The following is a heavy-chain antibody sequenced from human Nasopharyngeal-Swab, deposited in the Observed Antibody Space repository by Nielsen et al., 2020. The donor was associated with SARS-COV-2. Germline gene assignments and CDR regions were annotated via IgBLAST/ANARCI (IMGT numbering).Heavy chain of an antibody. CDR2: IFPGDSDT. CDR3: ARTDYGDNGDAFDI. J-gene: IGHJ3*02. Sequence: GESLKISCKGSGYSFTSYWIAWVRQMPGKGLEWMGIIFPGDSDTRYSPSFQGQVTISADKSINTAYLQWNSLKASDTAMFYCARTDYGDNGDAFDIWGQGTMVTVSS. CDR1: GYSFTSYW. V-gene: IGHV5-51*01. D-gene: IGHD4-17*01.